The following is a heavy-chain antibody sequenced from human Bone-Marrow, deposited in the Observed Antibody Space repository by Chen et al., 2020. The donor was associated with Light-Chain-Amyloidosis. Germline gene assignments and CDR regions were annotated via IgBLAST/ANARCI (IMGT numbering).Heavy chain of an antibody. V-gene: IGHV3-74*01. Sequence: EVQLVESGGGLVQPGGSLRLSCAASGFTCSSHWMHWVRQAPGKGLVWVSRINGDGSSTSYADSVKGRFTISRDNAKNTLYLQMNSLRAEDTAVYYCARAYCSGDSCPNSLGYWGQGTLVTVSS. CDR1: GFTCSSHW. J-gene: IGHJ4*02. CDR2: INGDGSST. D-gene: IGHD2-15*01. CDR3: ARAYCSGDSCPNSLGY.